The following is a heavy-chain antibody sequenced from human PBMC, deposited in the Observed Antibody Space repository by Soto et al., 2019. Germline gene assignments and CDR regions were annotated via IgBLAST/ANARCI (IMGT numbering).Heavy chain of an antibody. J-gene: IGHJ6*03. CDR3: ASAPRQEWQGYYYYYYMDV. Sequence: SETLSLTCTVSGGSISSGGYYWSWIRQHPGKGLEWIGYIYYSGSTYYNPSLKSRVTISVDTSKNQFSLKLSSVTAADTAVYYCASAPRQEWQGYYYYYYMDVWGKGTTVTVSS. D-gene: IGHD3-3*01. V-gene: IGHV4-31*03. CDR1: GGSISSGGYY. CDR2: IYYSGST.